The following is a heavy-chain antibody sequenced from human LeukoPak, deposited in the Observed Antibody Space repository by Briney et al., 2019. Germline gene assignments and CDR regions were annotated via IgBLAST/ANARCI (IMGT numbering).Heavy chain of an antibody. V-gene: IGHV3-23*01. CDR1: GFTFNHHA. CDR3: AKVAWLGTVASYYFDC. J-gene: IGHJ4*01. D-gene: IGHD4-23*01. Sequence: GGSLPLSCAASGFTFNHHAMSWVRQAPGKGLAGVSAIGCGSYTTEDAKTVKGRFTIARDNSKKMLNPQMNSLRADETAVYYWAKVAWLGTVASYYFDCWGQGTQVTVS. CDR2: IGCGSYTT.